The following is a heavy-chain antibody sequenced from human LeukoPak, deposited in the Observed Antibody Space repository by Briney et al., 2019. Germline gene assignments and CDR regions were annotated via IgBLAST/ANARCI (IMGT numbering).Heavy chain of an antibody. Sequence: ASVKVSCKASGYTFTGYYMHWVRQAPGQGLEWMGWINPNSGGTNCAQKFQGRVTMTRDTSISTAYMELSRLRSDDTAVYYCARDPYDILTGYFDFDYWGQGTLVTVSS. J-gene: IGHJ4*02. CDR2: INPNSGGT. CDR1: GYTFTGYY. CDR3: ARDPYDILTGYFDFDY. D-gene: IGHD3-9*01. V-gene: IGHV1-2*02.